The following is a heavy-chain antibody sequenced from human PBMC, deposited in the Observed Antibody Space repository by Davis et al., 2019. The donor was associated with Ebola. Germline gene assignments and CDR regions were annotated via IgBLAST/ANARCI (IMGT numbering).Heavy chain of an antibody. J-gene: IGHJ5*02. CDR1: GFTFSSYS. Sequence: GESLKISCAASGFTFSSYSMNWVRQAPGKGLEWVSSISSSSSYIYYAESVKGRFTISRDNAKNSLYLQMDSLRDEDTAVYYCARGTSTVKTAKGWFDPWGQGTLVTVSS. CDR2: ISSSSSYI. D-gene: IGHD4-17*01. CDR3: ARGTSTVKTAKGWFDP. V-gene: IGHV3-21*01.